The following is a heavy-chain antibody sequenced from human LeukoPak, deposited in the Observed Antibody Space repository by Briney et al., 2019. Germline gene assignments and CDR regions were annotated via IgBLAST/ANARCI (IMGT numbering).Heavy chain of an antibody. D-gene: IGHD6-6*01. CDR3: ARGPHGSSLRNWFDP. J-gene: IGHJ5*02. V-gene: IGHV4-61*02. CDR2: IYTSGST. Sequence: PSQTLSLTCTVSRGSISSGSYYWSWIRQPAGKGLEWIGRIYTSGSTNYNPSLKSRVTISVDTSKNQFSLKLSSVTAADTAVYYCARGPHGSSLRNWFDPWGQGTLVTVSS. CDR1: RGSISSGSYY.